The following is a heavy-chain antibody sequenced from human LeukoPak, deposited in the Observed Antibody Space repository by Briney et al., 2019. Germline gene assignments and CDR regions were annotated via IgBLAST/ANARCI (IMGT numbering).Heavy chain of an antibody. V-gene: IGHV6-1*01. CDR3: VRAHNWNFGY. CDR2: TYYRSKWYN. CDR1: GDSVSSNSVA. J-gene: IGHJ4*02. Sequence: SQTLSLTCVISGDSVSSNSVAWNWIRQSPSRGLEWLGRTYYRSKWYNDYATSVKSRITISPDTSKNQFSLQLNSVTPEDTAIYYCVRAHNWNFGYWGQGTLVTVSS. D-gene: IGHD1-7*01.